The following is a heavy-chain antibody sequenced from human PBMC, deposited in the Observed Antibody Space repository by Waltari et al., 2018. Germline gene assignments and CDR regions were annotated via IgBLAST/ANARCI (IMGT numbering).Heavy chain of an antibody. D-gene: IGHD4-17*01. CDR2: IYWDNDK. Sequence: QITLKESGPTLVKPTQTLTLTCTFSGFSLTTRGVTVGWIRRPPGKALEWLALIYWDNDKRYSPSLRSRLTITKDTSKNQVVLTMTNMDPVDTATYYCVHRRSHYGDYYFDYWGQGTLVTVSS. CDR1: GFSLTTRGVT. CDR3: VHRRSHYGDYYFDY. J-gene: IGHJ4*02. V-gene: IGHV2-5*02.